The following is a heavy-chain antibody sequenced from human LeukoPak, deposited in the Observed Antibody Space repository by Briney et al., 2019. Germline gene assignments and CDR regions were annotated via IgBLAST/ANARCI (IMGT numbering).Heavy chain of an antibody. CDR3: ARGAYSYVGYFDY. V-gene: IGHV4-38-2*02. Sequence: ETLSLTCTVSGYSINSGYYWGWIRQPPGKGLEWLGTIYYSGSTDYNPSLRSRVTISVDTSKNQFSLKLTSVTAADTAVYYCARGAYSYVGYFDYWGQGILVTVSS. D-gene: IGHD5-18*01. CDR1: GYSINSGYY. J-gene: IGHJ4*02. CDR2: IYYSGST.